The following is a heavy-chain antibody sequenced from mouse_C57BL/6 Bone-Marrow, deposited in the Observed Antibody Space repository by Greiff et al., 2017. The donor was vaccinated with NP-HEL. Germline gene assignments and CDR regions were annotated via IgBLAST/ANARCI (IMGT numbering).Heavy chain of an antibody. J-gene: IGHJ2*01. CDR1: GYSITSGYY. CDR3: ARDRYGGSYLDY. D-gene: IGHD1-1*01. Sequence: EVKLVESGPGLVKPSPSLYLSCSVTGYSITSGYYWNWIRQFPGNQLEWMGYISYDGSNNYNPSLKNRSSITRDTSKNQFFLKLNSVTTEDTATYYCARDRYGGSYLDYWGQGTTLTVSS. CDR2: ISYDGSN. V-gene: IGHV3-6*01.